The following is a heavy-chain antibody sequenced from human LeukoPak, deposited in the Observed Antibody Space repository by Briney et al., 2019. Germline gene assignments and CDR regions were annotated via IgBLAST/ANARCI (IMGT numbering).Heavy chain of an antibody. CDR3: ARGTMTGKIWDCSSTSCYTQFDY. D-gene: IGHD2-2*02. Sequence: ASVKVSCKASGGTFSSYAIIWVRQAPGQGLEWMGGIIPIFGTANYAQKFQGRVTITTDESTSTANMELSSLRSEDTAVYYCARGTMTGKIWDCSSTSCYTQFDYWGQGTLVTVSS. CDR1: GGTFSSYA. CDR2: IIPIFGTA. J-gene: IGHJ4*02. V-gene: IGHV1-69*05.